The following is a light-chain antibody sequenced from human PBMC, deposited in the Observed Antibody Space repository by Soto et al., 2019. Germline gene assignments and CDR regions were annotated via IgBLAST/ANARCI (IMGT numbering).Light chain of an antibody. CDR1: SGDVGAYNY. J-gene: IGLJ1*01. Sequence: QSALTQPASVSGSPGQSITISCTGTSGDVGAYNYVSWYQQHPGKAPRLMIYDVSNRPSGASNRFSGSKSGNTASLTISGLQAEDEADYYCSSFTNTYSYVFGTGTKVTAL. CDR3: SSFTNTYSYV. CDR2: DVS. V-gene: IGLV2-14*01.